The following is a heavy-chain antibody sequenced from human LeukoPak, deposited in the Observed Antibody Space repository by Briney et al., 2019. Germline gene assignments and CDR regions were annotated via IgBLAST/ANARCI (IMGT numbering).Heavy chain of an antibody. CDR2: IYYSGST. Sequence: SETLSLTCSVSGGSISGYYWSWIRQPPGKGLQWIGYIYYSGSTSSNPSLKSRVTISVDTSKNQFSLRLSSVTAADTAVYYCARVVKYDFWAGYFDYWGQGTLVTVSS. D-gene: IGHD3/OR15-3a*01. CDR1: GGSISGYY. CDR3: ARVVKYDFWAGYFDY. V-gene: IGHV4-59*01. J-gene: IGHJ4*02.